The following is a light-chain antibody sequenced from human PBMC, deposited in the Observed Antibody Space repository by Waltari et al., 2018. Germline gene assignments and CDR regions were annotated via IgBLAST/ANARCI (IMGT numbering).Light chain of an antibody. J-gene: IGLJ2*01. CDR1: RSDVGGYHS. CDR2: EVS. Sequence: QSALTQPASVSGSPGQSITISCTGTRSDVGGYHSVSGYQQNPGKVPKLRIYEVSNRPSGVSNRFSGSKSGNTASLTISGLQAEDEADYYCSSFTSISTVIFGGGTKLTVL. V-gene: IGLV2-14*01. CDR3: SSFTSISTVI.